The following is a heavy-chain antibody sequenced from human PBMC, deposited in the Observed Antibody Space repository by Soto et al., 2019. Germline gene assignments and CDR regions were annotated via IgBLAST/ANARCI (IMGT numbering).Heavy chain of an antibody. D-gene: IGHD2-2*01. Sequence: PGESLKVSCKASGYSFTSYAIYWVRQAPGQRLEWMGWINAGNGNTKYSQKLQGRVTFTGDTSASTAHMELSSLRSEDTAVYFCARGVENIVVVLDVFGYYGMDVWGQGTTVTVSS. J-gene: IGHJ6*02. CDR1: GYSFTSYA. CDR3: ARGVENIVVVLDVFGYYGMDV. CDR2: INAGNGNT. V-gene: IGHV1-3*01.